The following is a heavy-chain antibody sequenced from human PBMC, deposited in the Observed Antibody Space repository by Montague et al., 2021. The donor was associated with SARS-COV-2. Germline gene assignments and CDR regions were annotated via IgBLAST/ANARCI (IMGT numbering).Heavy chain of an antibody. CDR1: GFSLSTSGMC. D-gene: IGHD3-9*01. V-gene: IGHV2-70*11. CDR2: IYWDDDK. CDR3: ARGYYDILTGYLYAFDI. J-gene: IGHJ3*02. Sequence: PALVKPTQTLTLTCTFSGFSLSTSGMCVSWIRQPPGKALGWLARIYWDDDKHYSTSLKTRLTISKDTSKNQVVLTMTNMDPVDTATYYCARGYYDILTGYLYAFDIWGQGTMVTVSS.